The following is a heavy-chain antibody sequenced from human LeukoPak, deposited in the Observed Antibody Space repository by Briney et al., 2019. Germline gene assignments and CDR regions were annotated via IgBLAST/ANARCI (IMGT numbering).Heavy chain of an antibody. V-gene: IGHV4-61*02. CDR2: IYTSGST. CDR3: ARLIFYSNYDAFDI. Sequence: SETLSLTCTVSGGSISSGSYYWSWIRQPAGKGLEWIGRIYTSGSTNYNPSLKSRVTISVDTSKNQFSLKLSSVTAADTAVYYCARLIFYSNYDAFDIWGQGTMVTISS. J-gene: IGHJ3*02. D-gene: IGHD4-11*01. CDR1: GGSISSGSYY.